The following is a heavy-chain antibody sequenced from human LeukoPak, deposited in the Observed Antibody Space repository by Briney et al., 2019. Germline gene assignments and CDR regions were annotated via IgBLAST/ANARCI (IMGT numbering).Heavy chain of an antibody. CDR3: ARDPYSSSSNYYYYGMDV. CDR2: IYYSGST. J-gene: IGHJ6*02. Sequence: KASQTLSLTCTVSGGSISSGGYYWSWIRQPPGKGLEWIGYIYYSGSTNYNPSLKSRVTISVDTSKNQFSLKLSSVTAADTAVYYCARDPYSSSSNYYYYGMDVWGQGTTVTVSS. V-gene: IGHV4-61*08. D-gene: IGHD6-6*01. CDR1: GGSISSGGYY.